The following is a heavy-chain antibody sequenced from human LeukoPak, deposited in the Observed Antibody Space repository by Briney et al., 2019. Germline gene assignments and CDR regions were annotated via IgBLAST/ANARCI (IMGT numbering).Heavy chain of an antibody. D-gene: IGHD3-22*01. CDR3: AKEVSYYDSSGSLDY. Sequence: SLRLSCAASGFTFSSYAMSWVRQAPGKGLEWVSVISGSGGNTYYADSVKGRFTISRDNSKNTLYLQMNSLRAEDTAVYYCAKEVSYYDSSGSLDYWGQGALVTVSS. CDR2: ISGSGGNT. CDR1: GFTFSSYA. V-gene: IGHV3-23*01. J-gene: IGHJ4*02.